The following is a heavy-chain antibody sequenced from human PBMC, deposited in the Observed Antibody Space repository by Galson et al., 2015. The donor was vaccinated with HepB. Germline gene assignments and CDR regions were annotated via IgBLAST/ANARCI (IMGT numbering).Heavy chain of an antibody. J-gene: IGHJ4*02. CDR1: GFTFSSYA. CDR2: ISGSGGST. CDR3: AMNTAMEPQILFDY. Sequence: SLRLSCAASGFTFSSYAMSWVRQAPGKGLEWVSAISGSGGSTYYADSVKGRFTISRDNSKNTLYLQMNSLRAEDTAVYYCAMNTAMEPQILFDYWGQGTLVTVSS. V-gene: IGHV3-23*01. D-gene: IGHD5-18*01.